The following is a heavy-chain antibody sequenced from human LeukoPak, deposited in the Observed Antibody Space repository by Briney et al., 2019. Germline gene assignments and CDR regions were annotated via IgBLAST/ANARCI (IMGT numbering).Heavy chain of an antibody. CDR1: GGSFSGYY. J-gene: IGHJ4*02. Sequence: PSETLSLTCAVYGGSFSGYYWSWIRQPPGKGLEWIGEINHSGSTNYNPSLKSRVAISVDTSKNQFSLKLSSVTAADTAVYYCARYAVEYRGTFFDYWGQGTLVTVSS. V-gene: IGHV4-34*01. CDR2: INHSGST. D-gene: IGHD1-26*01. CDR3: ARYAVEYRGTFFDY.